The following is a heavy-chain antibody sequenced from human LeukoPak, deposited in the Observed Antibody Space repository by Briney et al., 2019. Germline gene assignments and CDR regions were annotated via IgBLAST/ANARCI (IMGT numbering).Heavy chain of an antibody. V-gene: IGHV3-49*04. J-gene: IGHJ4*02. CDR1: GFTFGDYG. CDR3: ARGAMVRGANYYFDY. CDR2: IRSMAHGGTT. D-gene: IGHD3-10*01. Sequence: GGSLRLSCTASGFTFGDYGMTWVRQAPGKGLEWVSFIRSMAHGGTTEYAASVKGRFTISRDDSKGIAYLQMSSLKTGDTAVYYCARGAMVRGANYYFDYWGQGALVTVSS.